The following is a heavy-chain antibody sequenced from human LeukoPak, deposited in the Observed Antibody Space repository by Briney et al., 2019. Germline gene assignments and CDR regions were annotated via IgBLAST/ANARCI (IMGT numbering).Heavy chain of an antibody. CDR2: ISGSGDST. J-gene: IGHJ4*02. CDR3: AKDFWSGYYPHY. Sequence: GGSLRLSCAASGFTFSNSAMSWVRQAPGKGLEWVSSISGSGDSTYYADSVKGWFTISRDNSKNTLYLQMNSLRAEDTAVYYCAKDFWSGYYPHYWGQGTLATVSS. V-gene: IGHV3-23*01. D-gene: IGHD3-3*01. CDR1: GFTFSNSA.